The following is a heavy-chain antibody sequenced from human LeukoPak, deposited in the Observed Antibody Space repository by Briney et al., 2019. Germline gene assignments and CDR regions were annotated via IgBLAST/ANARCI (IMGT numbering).Heavy chain of an antibody. J-gene: IGHJ4*02. Sequence: GGSLRLSCAASGFTFSSYGMHWVRQAPGKGLEWVAFIRYDGSNKYYADSVKGRFTISRDNSKNTLYLQMNSLRAEDTAVYYCAKSVGLRFLEWLSDIGDYFDYWGQGTLVTVSS. V-gene: IGHV3-30*02. CDR1: GFTFSSYG. CDR2: IRYDGSNK. CDR3: AKSVGLRFLEWLSDIGDYFDY. D-gene: IGHD3-3*01.